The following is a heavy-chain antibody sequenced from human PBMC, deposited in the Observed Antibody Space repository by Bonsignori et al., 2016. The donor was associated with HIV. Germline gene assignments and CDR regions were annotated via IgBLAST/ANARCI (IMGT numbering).Heavy chain of an antibody. Sequence: GESLKISCKGSGYSFTSYWIGWVRQMPGKGLEWMGIIYPGDSDTRYSPSFQGQVTISADKSISTAYLQWSSLKASDTAMYYCARQGPPEWLLYEDYYYYMDVWGKGTTVTVSS. J-gene: IGHJ6*03. CDR3: ARQGPPEWLLYEDYYYYMDV. CDR2: IYPGDSDT. CDR1: GYSFTSYW. V-gene: IGHV5-51*01. D-gene: IGHD3-3*01.